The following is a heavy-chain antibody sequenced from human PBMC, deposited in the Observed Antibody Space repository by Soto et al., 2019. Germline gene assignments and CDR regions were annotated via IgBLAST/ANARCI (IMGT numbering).Heavy chain of an antibody. V-gene: IGHV3-33*01. D-gene: IGHD6-19*01. CDR2: IWYDGSNK. CDR3: ARVAQRGYSSGWYDGFDY. CDR1: GFTFSSHG. Sequence: GGSLRLACAASGFTFSSHGMHWVRQAPGKGLEWVAVIWYDGSNKYYADSVKGRFTISRDNSKNTLYLQMNSLRAEDTAVYYCARVAQRGYSSGWYDGFDYWGQGTLVTVSS. J-gene: IGHJ4*02.